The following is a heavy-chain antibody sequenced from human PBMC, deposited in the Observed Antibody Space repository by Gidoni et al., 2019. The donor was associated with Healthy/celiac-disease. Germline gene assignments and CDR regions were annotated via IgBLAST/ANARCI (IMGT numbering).Heavy chain of an antibody. V-gene: IGHV4-39*01. D-gene: IGHD3-22*01. J-gene: IGHJ3*02. Sequence: QLQLQESGPGLVKPSETLSLTCTVSGGSISSSSYSWGWIRQHPGKGLEWFGSIYYSGSTYYNPSLKSRVTISVDTSKNQFSLKLSSVTAADTAVYYCARGNYYDSSGYYDGAFDIWGQGTMVTVSS. CDR3: ARGNYYDSSGYYDGAFDI. CDR1: GGSISSSSYS. CDR2: IYYSGST.